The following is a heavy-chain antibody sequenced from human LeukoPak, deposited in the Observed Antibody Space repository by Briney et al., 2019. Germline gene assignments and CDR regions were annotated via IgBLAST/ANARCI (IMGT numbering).Heavy chain of an antibody. V-gene: IGHV3-7*03. CDR2: IKQDGSQK. J-gene: IGHJ4*02. CDR1: GFTFSSSW. Sequence: GGSLRLSCVASGFTFSSSWMSWVRQAPGRGLEWVANIKQDGSQKYYVDSVKGRFTVSRDNAKNSLYLQMNSLRAEDTAVYYCARCRFSGTSCDFDSWGQGTLVIVSS. D-gene: IGHD2-2*01. CDR3: ARCRFSGTSCDFDS.